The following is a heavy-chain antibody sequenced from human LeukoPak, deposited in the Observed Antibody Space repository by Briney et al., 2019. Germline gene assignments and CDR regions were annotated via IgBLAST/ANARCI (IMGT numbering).Heavy chain of an antibody. CDR1: GFTFSNYN. D-gene: IGHD4-11*01. V-gene: IGHV3-21*01. CDR2: ISSSSSYI. CDR3: ARDNPVYSNNWWFDP. J-gene: IGHJ5*02. Sequence: PGGSLRLSCAASGFTFSNYNMNWVRQAPGKGLECVSSISSSSSYIYYADSVKGRFTISRDDAKNSLYLQMNSLRVEDTAVYYCARDNPVYSNNWWFDPWGQGTLVTVSS.